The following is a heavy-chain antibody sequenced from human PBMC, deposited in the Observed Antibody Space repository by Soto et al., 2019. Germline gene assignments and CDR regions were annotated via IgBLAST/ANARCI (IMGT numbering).Heavy chain of an antibody. V-gene: IGHV1-24*01. CDR1: GHTLTELS. Sequence: ASVKVSCKVSGHTLTELSMHWVRQAPGKGLEWMGGFDPEDGETIYAQKFQGRVTMTEDTSTDTAYMELSSLRSEDTAVYYCATSPAYSGSYYFDYWGQGTLVTVSS. CDR2: FDPEDGET. J-gene: IGHJ4*02. D-gene: IGHD1-26*01. CDR3: ATSPAYSGSYYFDY.